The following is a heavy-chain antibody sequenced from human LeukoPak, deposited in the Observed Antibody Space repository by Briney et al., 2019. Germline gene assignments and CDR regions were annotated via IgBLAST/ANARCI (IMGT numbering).Heavy chain of an antibody. CDR2: MNPNSGKT. CDR3: ATRREDYYDSSGY. Sequence: GASVKVSCKASGYTFTSYDINWVRQATGQGLEWMGGMNPNSGKTGYAQKFQGRVTMTRNNSISTAYMELSSLRSEDTAVYYCATRREDYYDSSGYWGQGTLVTVSS. J-gene: IGHJ4*02. V-gene: IGHV1-8*01. CDR1: GYTFTSYD. D-gene: IGHD3-22*01.